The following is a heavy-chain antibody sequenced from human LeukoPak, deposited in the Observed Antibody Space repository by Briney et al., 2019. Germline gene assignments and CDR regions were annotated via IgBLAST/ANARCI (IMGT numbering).Heavy chain of an antibody. Sequence: SETLSLTCTVSGGSISSYYWSWIRQPPGKGLEWIGYIYYSGSTNYNPSLKSRVTISVDTSKNQFSLQLNSVTPEDTAVYFCARDDLQLVRRLGGTTEYYYYYYMDVWGKGTTVTVSS. CDR2: IYYSGST. V-gene: IGHV4-59*12. CDR1: GGSISSYY. J-gene: IGHJ6*03. D-gene: IGHD6-13*01. CDR3: ARDDLQLVRRLGGTTEYYYYYYMDV.